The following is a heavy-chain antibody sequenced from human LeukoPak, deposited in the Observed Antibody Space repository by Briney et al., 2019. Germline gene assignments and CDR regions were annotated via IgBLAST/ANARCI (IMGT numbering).Heavy chain of an antibody. V-gene: IGHV4-39*01. J-gene: IGHJ4*02. Sequence: GSLRLSCAASGFTVSSNYMSWVRQPPGKGLEWIGSFYYSGSTYHNPSLKSRVTISVDTSKNQFSLKLSSVTAADTAVYYCGTGDYWGQGTLVTVSS. CDR2: FYYSGST. CDR3: GTGDY. CDR1: GFTVSSNY. D-gene: IGHD4-17*01.